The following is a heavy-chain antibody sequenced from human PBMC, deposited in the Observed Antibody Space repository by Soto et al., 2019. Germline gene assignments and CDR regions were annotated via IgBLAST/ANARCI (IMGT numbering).Heavy chain of an antibody. V-gene: IGHV4-31*03. CDR1: GGSISRGGYY. D-gene: IGHD5-12*01. Sequence: QVQLQESGPGLVKPSQTLSLTCTVSGGSISRGGYYWSWIRQHPGKGREWIGYNYYSGNTYYNPSLKSRVTISVDTSKNQCSLKLSSVTAADTSVYYCAREMATMYYYYYGMDVWGQGTTITVSS. CDR3: AREMATMYYYYYGMDV. J-gene: IGHJ6*02. CDR2: NYYSGNT.